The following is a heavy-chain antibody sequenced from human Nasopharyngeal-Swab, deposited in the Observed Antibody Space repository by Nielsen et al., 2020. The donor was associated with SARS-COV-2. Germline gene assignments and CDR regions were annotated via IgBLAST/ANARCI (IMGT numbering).Heavy chain of an antibody. D-gene: IGHD1-14*01. V-gene: IGHV1-2*06. Sequence: ASVKVSCKASGYSFTDYYMHWVRQATGEGLEYMGRINPHSGDTNFAKKFQGRVTVTRDTSINTAYMELSSLRFDDTAVYYCARDDGDVPGMTGSGPPGGYWGQGTLVTVSS. J-gene: IGHJ4*02. CDR2: INPHSGDT. CDR3: ARDDGDVPGMTGSGPPGGY. CDR1: GYSFTDYY.